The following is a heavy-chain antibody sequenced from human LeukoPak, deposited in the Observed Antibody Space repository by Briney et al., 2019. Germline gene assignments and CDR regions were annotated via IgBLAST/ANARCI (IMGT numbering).Heavy chain of an antibody. CDR2: IYYSGST. D-gene: IGHD3-10*01. Sequence: SETLSLTCTVPGGSISSYYWSWIRQPPGKGLEWIGYIYYSGSTNYNPSLKSRVTISVDTSKNQFSLKLSSVTAADTAVYYCARPTMVRGVILAFDIWGQGTMVTVSS. V-gene: IGHV4-59*01. J-gene: IGHJ3*02. CDR1: GGSISSYY. CDR3: ARPTMVRGVILAFDI.